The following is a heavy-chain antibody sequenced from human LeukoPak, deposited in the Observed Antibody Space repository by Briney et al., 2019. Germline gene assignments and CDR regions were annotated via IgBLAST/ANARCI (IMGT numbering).Heavy chain of an antibody. CDR2: IWYDGSNK. CDR1: GFTFRSYG. Sequence: PGGSLRLSCAASGFTFRSYGMHWVRQAPGKGLEWVAVIWYDGSNKYYADSVKGRFTVSRDNSKNTLYLQMNSLRADDTAVYYCARGGTDILLEPPAIPFDYWGQGALVTVSS. CDR3: ARGGTDILLEPPAIPFDY. V-gene: IGHV3-33*01. J-gene: IGHJ4*02. D-gene: IGHD2-8*01.